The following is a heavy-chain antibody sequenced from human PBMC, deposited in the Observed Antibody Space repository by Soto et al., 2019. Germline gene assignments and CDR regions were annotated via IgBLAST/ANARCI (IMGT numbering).Heavy chain of an antibody. CDR3: ARGRVTLKAGGFDG. J-gene: IGHJ4*02. Sequence: SETLSLTCTVSNGSIINGGSYWSWIRQPPGKGLEFIGYIYYSGSTFYNPSLKSRLTMSVDTSKNQFSLKLRSVTAADTAVYYCARGRVTLKAGGFDGWGQGTLVTVSS. CDR2: IYYSGST. CDR1: NGSIINGGSY. D-gene: IGHD2-8*02. V-gene: IGHV4-31*03.